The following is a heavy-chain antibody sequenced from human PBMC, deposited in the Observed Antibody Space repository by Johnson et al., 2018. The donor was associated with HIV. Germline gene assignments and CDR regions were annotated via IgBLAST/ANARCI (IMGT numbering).Heavy chain of an antibody. Sequence: QVQLVESGGGVVQPGRSLRLSCAASGFTFSSYGMHWVRQAPGKGLEWVAFIRYDGSNKYYADSVKGRFTISRDNSKNTLYLQMSSLRTEDTAVYYCARARAIVVNPWGQGTMVTVSS. CDR3: ARARAIVVNP. V-gene: IGHV3-30*02. CDR1: GFTFSSYG. CDR2: IRYDGSNK. J-gene: IGHJ3*01. D-gene: IGHD3-22*01.